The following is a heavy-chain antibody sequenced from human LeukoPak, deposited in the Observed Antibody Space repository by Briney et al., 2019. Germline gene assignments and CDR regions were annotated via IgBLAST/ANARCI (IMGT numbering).Heavy chain of an antibody. Sequence: SETLSLTCTVSGGPISSSSNYWGWIRQPPGKGLEWIGTIYSTGNTYYNPSLKSRLTISVDTSKNQFSLKLSSVTAADTAVYYCARGGESGYDTWGQGSLVTVSS. CDR3: ARGGESGYDT. D-gene: IGHD5-12*01. J-gene: IGHJ5*02. V-gene: IGHV4-39*01. CDR2: IYSTGNT. CDR1: GGPISSSSNY.